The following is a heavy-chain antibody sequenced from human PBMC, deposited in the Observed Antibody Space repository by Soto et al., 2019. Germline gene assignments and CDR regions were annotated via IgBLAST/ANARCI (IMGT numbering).Heavy chain of an antibody. D-gene: IGHD3-3*01. J-gene: IGHJ3*01. V-gene: IGHV4-59*01. CDR3: ARDRVVVTVFGAFDL. CDR2: SSYSGST. Sequence: QVQLRESGPGLVKPSETLSLTCSVSAASISPYYWHWLRQPPGKGLELIGYSSYSGSTKYNPSLQSRVTCSVDTSKNHLSLKLSSVTDADTALYYCARDRVVVTVFGAFDLWGQGTMVTVSS. CDR1: AASISPYY.